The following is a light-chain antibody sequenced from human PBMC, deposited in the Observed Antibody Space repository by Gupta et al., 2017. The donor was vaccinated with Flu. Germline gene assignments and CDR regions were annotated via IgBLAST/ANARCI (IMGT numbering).Light chain of an antibody. CDR1: SSDVGGYNY. CDR2: EVS. V-gene: IGLV2-8*01. J-gene: IGLJ1*01. Sequence: VTISCTGTSSDVGGYNYVSWYQQHPGKAPKRMIYEVSKRPSGVPDRFSGYKSGNTASLTVSGLQAEDEADYYCSSYAGSNNQGVFGTGTKVTVI. CDR3: SSYAGSNNQGV.